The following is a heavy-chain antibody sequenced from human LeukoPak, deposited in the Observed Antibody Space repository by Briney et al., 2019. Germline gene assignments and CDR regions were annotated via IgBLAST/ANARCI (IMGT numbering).Heavy chain of an antibody. CDR1: GFTFSSYG. CDR2: ISGSGGNT. J-gene: IGHJ4*02. CDR3: AKGRSSSGSCYSSFDY. D-gene: IGHD2-15*01. Sequence: GGTLRLSCAASGFTFSSYGMSWVRQAPGKGLEWVSAISGSGGNTYYTDSVRGRFTISRDNSKNTLYLQINSLRAEDTAVYYCAKGRSSSGSCYSSFDYWGQGTLVTVSS. V-gene: IGHV3-23*01.